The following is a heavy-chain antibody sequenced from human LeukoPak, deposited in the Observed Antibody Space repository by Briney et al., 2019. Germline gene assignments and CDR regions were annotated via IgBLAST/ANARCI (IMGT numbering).Heavy chain of an antibody. Sequence: GGSLRLSCAASGFIFTSYAMTWVRQAPGKGLEWVSGISGSGDSTYYADSVKGRLTISRDNSKNTLFLQMNSLRAEDTAVYYCAGGGSYYAFDIWGQGTMVTVSS. CDR3: AGGGSYYAFDI. J-gene: IGHJ3*02. CDR2: ISGSGDST. CDR1: GFIFTSYA. D-gene: IGHD1-26*01. V-gene: IGHV3-23*01.